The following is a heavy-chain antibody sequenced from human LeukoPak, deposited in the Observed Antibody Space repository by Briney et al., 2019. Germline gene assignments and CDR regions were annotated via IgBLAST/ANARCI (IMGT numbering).Heavy chain of an antibody. CDR2: ISSSGSTI. J-gene: IGHJ3*02. CDR1: GFTFSSYE. CDR3: ARANTIFYAFDI. Sequence: GGSLRLSCAASGFTFSSYEMNWVRQAPGKGLEWVSYISSSGSTIYYADSVKGRFTISRDNAKNSLYLQMNSLRAEDTAVYYCARANTIFYAFDIWGQGTMVTVSS. D-gene: IGHD3-9*01. V-gene: IGHV3-48*03.